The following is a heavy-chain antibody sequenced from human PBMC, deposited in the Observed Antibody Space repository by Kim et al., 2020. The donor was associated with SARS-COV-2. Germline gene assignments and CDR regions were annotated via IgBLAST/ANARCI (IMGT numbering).Heavy chain of an antibody. D-gene: IGHD6-13*01. J-gene: IGHJ4*02. CDR3: ARGTAAAGLHDY. CDR2: IYYSGST. CDR1: GGSISSSSYY. Sequence: SETLSLTCTVSGGSISSSSYYWGWIRQPPGKGLEWIGSIYYSGSTYYNPSLKSRVTISVDTSKNQFSLKLSSVTAADTAVYYCARGTAAAGLHDYWGQGTLVTVSS. V-gene: IGHV4-39*07.